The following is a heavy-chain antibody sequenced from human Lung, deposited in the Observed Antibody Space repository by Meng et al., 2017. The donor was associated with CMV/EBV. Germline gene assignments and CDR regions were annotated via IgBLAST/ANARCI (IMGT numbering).Heavy chain of an antibody. V-gene: IGHV4-59*01. J-gene: IGHJ6*02. CDR3: ARFTIFGVVMDGMDF. CDR1: GCSISSYY. Sequence: WGTLSLXCTASGCSISSYYWSWIRQPPGKGLEWIGYIYYSGSTNYNPTLKSRVTISVDTSKNQFSLKLSSVTAADTAVYYCARFTIFGVVMDGMDFWGQGXTVTVSS. D-gene: IGHD3-3*01. CDR2: IYYSGST.